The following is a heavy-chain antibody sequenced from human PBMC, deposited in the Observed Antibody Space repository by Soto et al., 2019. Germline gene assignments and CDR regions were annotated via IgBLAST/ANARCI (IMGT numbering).Heavy chain of an antibody. V-gene: IGHV3-15*01. Sequence: GGSLRLSCAASGFTFSNASMSWVRQAPGKGLEWVGRIKSKTNGGTTDYAAPVKGRFAISRDDSKNTLYLQMNSLKTEDAAVYYCTTDDPINKYWGQGTLVTVSS. J-gene: IGHJ4*02. CDR2: IKSKTNGGTT. CDR3: TTDDPINKY. CDR1: GFTFSNAS.